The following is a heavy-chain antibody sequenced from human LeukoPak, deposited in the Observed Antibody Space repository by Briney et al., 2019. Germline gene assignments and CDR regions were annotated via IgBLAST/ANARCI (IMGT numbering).Heavy chain of an antibody. Sequence: GGSLRLSCAASGFTFSSFAMSWVRQAPGKGLGWVSTISGSGAGTYYADSVKGRFTISRDNSKNTLSLQMNSLRAEDTAIYYCAKQIVGSTHDYWGQGTLVTVSS. J-gene: IGHJ4*02. CDR3: AKQIVGSTHDY. CDR1: GFTFSSFA. V-gene: IGHV3-23*01. D-gene: IGHD1-26*01. CDR2: ISGSGAGT.